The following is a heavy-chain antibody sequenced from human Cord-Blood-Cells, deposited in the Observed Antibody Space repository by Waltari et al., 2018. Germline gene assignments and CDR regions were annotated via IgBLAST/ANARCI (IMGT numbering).Heavy chain of an antibody. CDR1: GFTFSSYA. Sequence: QVQLVESGGGVVQPGRSRRPSCAASGFTFSSYAIHWYRWAPGKGLEWVAVISYDGSNKYYADSVKGRFTISRDNSKNTLYLQMNSLRAEDTAVYYCARDEITMVRGVMGYWGQGTLVTVSS. CDR2: ISYDGSNK. J-gene: IGHJ4*02. CDR3: ARDEITMVRGVMGY. V-gene: IGHV3-30*04. D-gene: IGHD3-10*01.